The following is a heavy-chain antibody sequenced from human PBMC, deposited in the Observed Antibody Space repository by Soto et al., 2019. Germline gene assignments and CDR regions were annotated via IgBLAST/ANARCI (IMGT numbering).Heavy chain of an antibody. V-gene: IGHV4-31*03. J-gene: IGHJ4*02. CDR3: ARDRVIRWSSSWESGFDY. CDR2: IYYSGST. Sequence: PSETLSLTCTVSGGSISSGGYYWNWIRQHPGKGLEWIGYIYYSGSTYYNPSLKSRVTISVDTSKNQFSLKLSSVTAADTAVYYCARDRVIRWSSSWESGFDYWGQGTLVTVSS. CDR1: GGSISSGGYY. D-gene: IGHD6-13*01.